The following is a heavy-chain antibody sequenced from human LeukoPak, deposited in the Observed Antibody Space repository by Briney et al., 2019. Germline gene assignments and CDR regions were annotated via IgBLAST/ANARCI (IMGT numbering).Heavy chain of an antibody. CDR1: GFTFSSYA. Sequence: GGSLRLSCAASGFTFSSYAMSWVRQAPGKGLEWVSAISGSGGSTYYADFVKGRFTISRDNSKNTLYLQMNSLRAEDTAVYYCAKPEYYYDSSGYYYFDYWGQGTLVTVSS. CDR3: AKPEYYYDSSGYYYFDY. J-gene: IGHJ4*02. CDR2: ISGSGGST. D-gene: IGHD3-22*01. V-gene: IGHV3-23*01.